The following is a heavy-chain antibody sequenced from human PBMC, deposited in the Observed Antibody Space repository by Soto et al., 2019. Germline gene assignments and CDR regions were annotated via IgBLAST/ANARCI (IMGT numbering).Heavy chain of an antibody. CDR1: GFTFSSYS. V-gene: IGHV3-48*04. CDR2: ISSSSSTI. CDR3: ARDMYYDIMTGYSWRWFDP. J-gene: IGHJ5*02. Sequence: XGSLRLSCAASGFTFSSYSMNWVRQAPGKGLEWVSYISSSSSTIYYADSVKGRFTISRDNAKNSLYLQMNSLRAEDTAVYYCARDMYYDIMTGYSWRWFDPWGQGTLVTVSS. D-gene: IGHD3-9*01.